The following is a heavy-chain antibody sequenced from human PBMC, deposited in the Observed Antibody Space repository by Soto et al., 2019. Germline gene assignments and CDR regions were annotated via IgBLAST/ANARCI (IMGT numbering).Heavy chain of an antibody. CDR3: ARDYNVAARLKYYYYYMDV. V-gene: IGHV4-4*02. Sequence: SETLSLTCAVSSGSISSSNWWSWVRQPPGKGLEWIGEIYHSGSTNYNPSLKSRVTISVDKSKNQFSLKLSSVTAADTAVYYCARDYNVAARLKYYYYYMDVWGKGTTVTVSS. D-gene: IGHD6-6*01. J-gene: IGHJ6*03. CDR2: IYHSGST. CDR1: SGSISSSNW.